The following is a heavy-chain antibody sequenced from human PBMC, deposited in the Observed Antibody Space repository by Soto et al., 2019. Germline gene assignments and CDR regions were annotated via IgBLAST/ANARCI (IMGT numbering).Heavy chain of an antibody. CDR1: GGSISSYY. J-gene: IGHJ6*03. CDR3: ARVGWLRFSDYYYYMDV. Sequence: SETLSITCTVSGGSISSYYWSWIRQPPGKGLEWIGYIYYSGSTNYNPSLKSRVTISVDTSKNQFSLKLSSVTAADTAVYYCARVGWLRFSDYYYYMDVWGTGTTVTVSS. CDR2: IYYSGST. V-gene: IGHV4-59*01. D-gene: IGHD5-12*01.